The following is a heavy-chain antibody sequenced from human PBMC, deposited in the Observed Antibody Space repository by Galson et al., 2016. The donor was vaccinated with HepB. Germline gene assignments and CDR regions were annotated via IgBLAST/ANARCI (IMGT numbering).Heavy chain of an antibody. Sequence: SLRLSCAASGFTFSTYTMSWVRQAPGKGLEWVSTISGSGASTHYADSVKGRFTISRDNSKNTLYLQMDSLRVEDTAVYYCAKGGCTNGVCQWEYWGQGTLVTVSS. J-gene: IGHJ4*02. D-gene: IGHD2-8*01. CDR3: AKGGCTNGVCQWEY. CDR2: ISGSGAST. CDR1: GFTFSTYT. V-gene: IGHV3-23*01.